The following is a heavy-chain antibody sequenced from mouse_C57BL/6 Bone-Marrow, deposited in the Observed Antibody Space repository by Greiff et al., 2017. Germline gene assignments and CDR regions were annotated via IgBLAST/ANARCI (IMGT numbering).Heavy chain of an antibody. CDR1: GYTFTNYW. D-gene: IGHD4-1*01. CDR3: ARLGTGTYAMDY. Sequence: VQLQQSGTVLARPGTSVKMSSKASGYTFTNYWIGWAKQRPGHGLEWIGDIYPGGGYTNYNEKFKGKATLTADKSSSTAYMQFSSLTSEDSAIYYCARLGTGTYAMDYWGQGTSVTVSS. V-gene: IGHV1-63*01. J-gene: IGHJ4*01. CDR2: IYPGGGYT.